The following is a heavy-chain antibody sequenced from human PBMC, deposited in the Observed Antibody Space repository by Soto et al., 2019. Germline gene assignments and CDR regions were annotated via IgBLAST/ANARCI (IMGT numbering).Heavy chain of an antibody. D-gene: IGHD6-25*01. V-gene: IGHV1-8*01. CDR3: ARRPRQYYYMDV. Sequence: QVQLVQSGAEVKKPGASVKVSCKASGYTFTSYDINWVRQATGQGLEWMGWMNPNSGNTGYAQKFQGRVTMTRNTSISTAYMELSSLRSEATAVYYCARRPRQYYYMDVWGKGTTVTVSS. CDR1: GYTFTSYD. CDR2: MNPNSGNT. J-gene: IGHJ6*03.